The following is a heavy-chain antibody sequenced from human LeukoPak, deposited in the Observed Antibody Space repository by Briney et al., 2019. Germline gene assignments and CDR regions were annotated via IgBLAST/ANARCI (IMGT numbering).Heavy chain of an antibody. D-gene: IGHD6-6*01. V-gene: IGHV1-2*02. CDR1: GYTFTDYY. CDR2: MSANIGGT. CDR3: ARDSSFDY. Sequence: ASVKVSCKASGYTFTDYYIHWLRQAPGQGHEWMGWMSANIGGTNYAQKFRGRVTTTKDTSISTAYMQLSGLTSDDTAVYYCARDSSFDYWGQGTLVTVSS. J-gene: IGHJ4*02.